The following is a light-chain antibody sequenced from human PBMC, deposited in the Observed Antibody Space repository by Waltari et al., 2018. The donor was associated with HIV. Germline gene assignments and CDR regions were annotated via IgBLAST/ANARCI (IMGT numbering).Light chain of an antibody. V-gene: IGLV2-23*02. Sequence: QSALTQPASVSGSFGQSIPISCTGTSSAVGSYNLVSWYQYHPGKAPKLIIYEVSKRPSGVSNRFSGSKSGNTASLTVSGLQAEDEAHYYCCSYARSGIPFGGGTKLTVL. CDR3: CSYARSGIP. J-gene: IGLJ2*01. CDR2: EVS. CDR1: SSAVGSYNL.